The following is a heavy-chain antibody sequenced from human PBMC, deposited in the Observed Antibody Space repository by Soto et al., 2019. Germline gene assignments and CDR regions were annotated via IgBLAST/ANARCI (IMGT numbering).Heavy chain of an antibody. V-gene: IGHV4-31*03. D-gene: IGHD3-16*01. Sequence: QLQLRESGPGLVRPSETLSLTCTVSGGSISSSRYYWGWIRQPPGKGLEWIGYIHRTGRTYTNPSLANRVRISLDTSENHFSVRLTSVTAADTAVYFCARSGETLEEFSFSSWGQGTLVTVSS. J-gene: IGHJ5*02. CDR2: IHRTGRT. CDR1: GGSISSSRYY. CDR3: ARSGETLEEFSFSS.